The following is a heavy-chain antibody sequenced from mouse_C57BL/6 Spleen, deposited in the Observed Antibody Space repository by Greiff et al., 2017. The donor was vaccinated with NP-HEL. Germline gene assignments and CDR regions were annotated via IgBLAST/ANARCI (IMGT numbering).Heavy chain of an antibody. CDR1: GFTFSDYG. D-gene: IGHD1-1*01. Sequence: EVQLVESGGGLVKPGGSLKLSCAASGFTFSDYGMHWVRQAPEKGLEWVAYISSGSSTIYYADTVKGRFTISRDNAKNTLFLQMTSLRSEDTAMYYCAITTVVARINYAMDYWGQGTSVTVSS. J-gene: IGHJ4*01. CDR3: AITTVVARINYAMDY. CDR2: ISSGSSTI. V-gene: IGHV5-17*01.